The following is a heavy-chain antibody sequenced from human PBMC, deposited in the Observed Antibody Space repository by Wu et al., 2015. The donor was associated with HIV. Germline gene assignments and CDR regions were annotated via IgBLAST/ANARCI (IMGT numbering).Heavy chain of an antibody. J-gene: IGHJ4*02. CDR3: TKDGPSGTSNFDF. D-gene: IGHD1-7*01. Sequence: QVQLMQSGAEVKKPGASVKVSCKTSGYTFTDNYIHWVRQAPGQGLEWMGWIIPLLNTTIYAQKFQGRVTITTDESTNTAYMELSSLRSEDTAVYYCTKDGPSGTSNFDFWGQGTLVTVSS. V-gene: IGHV1-69*01. CDR2: IIPLLNTT. CDR1: GYTFTDNY.